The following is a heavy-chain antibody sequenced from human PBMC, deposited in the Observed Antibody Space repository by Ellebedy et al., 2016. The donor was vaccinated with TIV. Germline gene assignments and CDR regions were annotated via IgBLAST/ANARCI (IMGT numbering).Heavy chain of an antibody. CDR2: IKQDGSEK. D-gene: IGHD3-10*01. J-gene: IGHJ4*02. CDR1: GFSLSSYW. Sequence: GGSLRLSCAASGFSLSSYWMHWVRQAPGKGLEWVANIKQDGSEKYYVDSVKGRFTISRDNAKNSLYLQMNSLRAEDTAVYFCGRAIGSGSCYWGQGTLVTVPS. CDR3: GRAIGSGSCY. V-gene: IGHV3-7*01.